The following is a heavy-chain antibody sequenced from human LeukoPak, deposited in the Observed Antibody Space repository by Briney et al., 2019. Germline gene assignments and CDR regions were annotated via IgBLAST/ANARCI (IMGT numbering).Heavy chain of an antibody. V-gene: IGHV1-2*02. J-gene: IGHJ4*02. CDR1: GYTFTGYY. CDR3: ARDLVGARLLDY. CDR2: INPNSGGT. D-gene: IGHD1-26*01. Sequence: ASVKVSCKASGYTFTGYYMHWVRQAPGQGREWRGWINPNSGGTNYAQKFQGRVTKTRDTSISTAYLELSRLRSDDTAVYYCARDLVGARLLDYWGQGTLVTVSS.